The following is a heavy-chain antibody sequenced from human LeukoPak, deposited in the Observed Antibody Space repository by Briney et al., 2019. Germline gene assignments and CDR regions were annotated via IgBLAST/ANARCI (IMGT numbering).Heavy chain of an antibody. J-gene: IGHJ5*02. Sequence: GGSLRLSCAASGFTFSAYAMAWVRRPPGRGLEWVSTMALSGGPTHYADAVEGRFTISRDDSKSTLYLHINNLRAEDTAVYYCARDFSLVVGASDSWGKGTLATVSS. D-gene: IGHD1-26*01. CDR1: GFTFSAYA. CDR3: ARDFSLVVGASDS. V-gene: IGHV3-23*01. CDR2: MALSGGPT.